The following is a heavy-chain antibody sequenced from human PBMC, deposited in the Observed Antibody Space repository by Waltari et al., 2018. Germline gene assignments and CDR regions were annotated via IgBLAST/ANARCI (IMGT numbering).Heavy chain of an antibody. D-gene: IGHD1-20*01. V-gene: IGHV3-23*01. J-gene: IGHJ4*02. CDR1: GITFSKYA. CDR2: ITVGYET. Sequence: EVQLLESGGDLVQPGGSLRLSCAASGITFSKYAINWVRLAPGTGVGWGQAITVGYETDYAESVKGRFTSSRDTSKDTVYLHMNGLRAEDTAVYYCATPFYNWDDPLHSWGPGTLVTVSS. CDR3: ATPFYNWDDPLHS.